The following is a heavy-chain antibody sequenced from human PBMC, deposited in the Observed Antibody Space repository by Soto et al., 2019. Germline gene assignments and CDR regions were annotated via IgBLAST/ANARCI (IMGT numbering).Heavy chain of an antibody. D-gene: IGHD6-19*01. J-gene: IGHJ4*02. CDR1: GGSISSYY. Sequence: SETLSLTCTVSGGSISSYYWSWIRQPPGKGLEWIGYIYYSGSTNYNPSHKSRVTISVDTSKNQFSLKLSSVTAADTAEYYCARVGGLSVAGFDYWGQGTLVTVSS. CDR3: ARVGGLSVAGFDY. V-gene: IGHV4-59*01. CDR2: IYYSGST.